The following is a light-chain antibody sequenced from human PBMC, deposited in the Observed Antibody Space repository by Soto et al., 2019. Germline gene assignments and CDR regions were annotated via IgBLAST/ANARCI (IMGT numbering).Light chain of an antibody. CDR2: GAS. J-gene: IGKJ3*01. CDR3: QQYGTTYI. V-gene: IGKV3-20*01. Sequence: EIVLTQSPGTLSLSPGERATLSCRASQSVNNNYLAWYQQKPGQPPRLLIYGASSMAIGIPDRFSGGGSGTDFNLTIRRQEPEYFGVYYCQQYGTTYIFGPGTKVHI. CDR1: QSVNNNY.